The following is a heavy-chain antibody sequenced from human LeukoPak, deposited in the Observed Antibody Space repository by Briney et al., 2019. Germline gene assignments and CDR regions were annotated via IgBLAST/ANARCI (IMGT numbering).Heavy chain of an antibody. CDR3: AREESIGSYQFLHDY. Sequence: ASVKVSCKASGYTFTSYGISWVRQAPGQGLEWMGWFSAYKGHTNYAQKFQGRVTMTTDTSTSTAYMELRSLRSDDTAVYYCAREESIGSYQFLHDYWGQGTLVTVSS. CDR2: FSAYKGHT. CDR1: GYTFTSYG. J-gene: IGHJ4*02. D-gene: IGHD1-26*01. V-gene: IGHV1-18*01.